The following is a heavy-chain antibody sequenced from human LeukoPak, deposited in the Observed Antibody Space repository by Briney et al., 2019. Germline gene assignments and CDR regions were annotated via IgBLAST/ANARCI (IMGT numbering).Heavy chain of an antibody. CDR1: GYTFTSYA. CDR2: INAGNGNT. CDR3: ARVRMGWEDYYGMDV. J-gene: IGHJ6*02. D-gene: IGHD1-26*01. Sequence: ASVKVSCKASGYTFTSYAMHWVRQAPGQRLEWMGWINAGNGNTKYPQKFQGRVTITRDTSASTAYMELSSLRSEDTAVYYCARVRMGWEDYYGMDVWGQGTTVTVSS. V-gene: IGHV1-3*01.